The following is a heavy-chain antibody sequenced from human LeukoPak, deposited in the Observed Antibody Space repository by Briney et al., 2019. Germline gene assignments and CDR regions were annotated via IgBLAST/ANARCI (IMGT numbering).Heavy chain of an antibody. CDR2: ISSSSYI. Sequence: GGSLRLSCAASGFTFSSYSMNWVRQAPGKGLEWVSSISSSSYIYYADSVKGRFTISRDNAKNSLYLQMNSLRAEDTAVYYCARGTTGTTPTDYWGQGTLVTVSS. D-gene: IGHD1-1*01. J-gene: IGHJ4*02. CDR3: ARGTTGTTPTDY. V-gene: IGHV3-21*01. CDR1: GFTFSSYS.